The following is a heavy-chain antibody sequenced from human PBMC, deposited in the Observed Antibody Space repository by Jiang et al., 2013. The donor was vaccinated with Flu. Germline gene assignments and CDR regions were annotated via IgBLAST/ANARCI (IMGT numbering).Heavy chain of an antibody. CDR2: INHSGST. CDR3: ASTRSILRFLEPAHDY. CDR1: GGSFSGYY. J-gene: IGHJ4*02. V-gene: IGHV4-34*01. Sequence: KPSETLSLTCAVYGGSFSGYYWSWIRQPPGKGLEWIGEINHSGSTNYNPSLKSRVIISVDTSKNQFSLKLSSVTAADTAVYYCASTRSILRFLEPAHDYWGQGTLVTVSS. D-gene: IGHD3-3*01.